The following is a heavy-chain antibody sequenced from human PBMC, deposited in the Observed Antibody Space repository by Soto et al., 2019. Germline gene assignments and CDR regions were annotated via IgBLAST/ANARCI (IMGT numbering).Heavy chain of an antibody. D-gene: IGHD6-13*01. J-gene: IGHJ5*02. CDR2: ISYCRST. Sequence: SEALSLTCTVFGGSISSYDWSWIGQPPGKGLEWIWYISYCRSTNNNPSLKCLVTISVDTSKNQFTLKLSSVTAAYTAVYYCSRGRGYSSTWFHGSDPWGQGTLVTVSS. V-gene: IGHV4-59*01. CDR3: SRGRGYSSTWFHGSDP. CDR1: GGSISSYD.